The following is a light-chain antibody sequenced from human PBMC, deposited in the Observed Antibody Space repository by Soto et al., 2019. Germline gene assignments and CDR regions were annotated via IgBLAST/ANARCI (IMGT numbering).Light chain of an antibody. Sequence: ETVLAQSPATLSLSPGERATLSCRATQSISVYLAWYQHKPGQAPRLLIYDTSKRAAGIPARFSGSGSGTDFTLTNSSLEPEDFAVYYCQQRRYWSFTFGGGTKVEIK. J-gene: IGKJ4*01. CDR2: DTS. CDR3: QQRRYWSFT. CDR1: QSISVY. V-gene: IGKV3-11*01.